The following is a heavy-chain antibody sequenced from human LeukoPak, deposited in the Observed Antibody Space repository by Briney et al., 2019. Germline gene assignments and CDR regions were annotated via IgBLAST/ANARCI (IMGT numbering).Heavy chain of an antibody. J-gene: IGHJ3*02. CDR1: GYTFTGYY. V-gene: IGHV1-2*02. CDR3: AGPTGLLVQDMDAFDI. Sequence: PVASVKVSCKTSGYTFTGYYMHWVRQAPGQGLEWMGWINPKSGGTNYARKFQGRVTMTRDTSISTAYMELSRLRSDDTAVYYCAGPTGLLVQDMDAFDIWGQGTMVTVSS. D-gene: IGHD1-1*01. CDR2: INPKSGGT.